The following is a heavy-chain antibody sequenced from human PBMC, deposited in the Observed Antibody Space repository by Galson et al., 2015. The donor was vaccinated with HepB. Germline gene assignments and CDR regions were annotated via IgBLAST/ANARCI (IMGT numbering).Heavy chain of an antibody. V-gene: IGHV4-61*01. CDR3: ARESSWHNFDY. J-gene: IGHJ4*02. Sequence: ETLSLTCTVSGGSISSGSYYWSWIRQPPGKGLEWIGYIYYSGSTYYNPSLKSRVTISVDTSKNQFSLKLSSVTAADTAVYYCARESSWHNFDYWGQGTLVTVSS. D-gene: IGHD6-13*01. CDR1: GGSISSGSYY. CDR2: IYYSGST.